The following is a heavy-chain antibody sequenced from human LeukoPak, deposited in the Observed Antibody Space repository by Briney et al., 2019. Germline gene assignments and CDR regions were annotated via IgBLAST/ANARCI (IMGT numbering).Heavy chain of an antibody. CDR1: GFSFSVFW. D-gene: IGHD2/OR15-2a*01. J-gene: IGHJ4*02. CDR3: ARDWFHAIDY. Sequence: GGSLRLSCAASGFSFSVFWMHWVRQAPGEGLVWVPRIRSDGSDTRYAESVKGRFTISRDNAKNTLYLQMNSLRAEDTAVYYCARDWFHAIDYWGQGTLVTVSS. CDR2: IRSDGSDT. V-gene: IGHV3-74*01.